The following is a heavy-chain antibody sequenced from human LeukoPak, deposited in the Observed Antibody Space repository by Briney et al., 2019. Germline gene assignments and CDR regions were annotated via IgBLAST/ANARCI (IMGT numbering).Heavy chain of an antibody. CDR2: INYSGKT. J-gene: IGHJ6*02. Sequence: KPSETLSLTCTVSGDSFTSTDDFWGWIRQPPGKGLEWIGSINYSGKTYYNPSLKSRVIISVDTSKNQVSLRLSSVTAADTAVYYCARSSYSSGRYGGLDVWGQGTTATVSS. CDR3: ARSSYSSGRYGGLDV. CDR1: GDSFTSTDDF. D-gene: IGHD3-22*01. V-gene: IGHV4-39*01.